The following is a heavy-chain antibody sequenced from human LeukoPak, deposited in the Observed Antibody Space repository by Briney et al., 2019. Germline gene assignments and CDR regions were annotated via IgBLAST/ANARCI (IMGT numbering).Heavy chain of an antibody. J-gene: IGHJ5*02. D-gene: IGHD3-22*01. CDR1: GGSISSYY. CDR2: IYTSGST. CDR3: ARGVYYYDSSGYYVGTHDP. Sequence: PSETLSLTCTVSGGSISSYYWSWNRQPAGKGLEWIGHIYTSGSTNYNPSLKSRVTMSVDTSKNQFSLKLSSVTAADTAVCYCARGVYYYDSSGYYVGTHDPWGQGTLVTVSS. V-gene: IGHV4-4*07.